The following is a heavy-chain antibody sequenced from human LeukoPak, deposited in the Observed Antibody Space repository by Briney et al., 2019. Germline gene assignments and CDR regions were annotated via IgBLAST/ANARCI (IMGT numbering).Heavy chain of an antibody. J-gene: IGHJ4*02. CDR3: ARQRDKTGYGDSHDY. CDR1: GGSFSGYY. CDR2: INHSGST. V-gene: IGHV4-34*01. D-gene: IGHD4-17*01. Sequence: SETLSLTCAVYGGSFSGYYWSWIRQPPGKGLEWIGEINHSGSTNYNPSLKRRVTISVDTSKNQFSLKLSSVTAADTAVYYCARQRDKTGYGDSHDYWGQGTLVTVSS.